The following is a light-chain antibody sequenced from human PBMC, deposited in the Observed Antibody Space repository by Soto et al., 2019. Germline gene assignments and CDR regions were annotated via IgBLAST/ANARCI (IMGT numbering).Light chain of an antibody. J-gene: IGKJ1*01. CDR1: QSVTSNY. CDR3: QQYGGSPRT. CDR2: GAS. V-gene: IGKV3-20*01. Sequence: EIVLTQSPDTLSLSPGERATLSCRASQSVTSNYLAWYQQKPGQAPRLLIYGASSRATGIPDRFSGSGSGPDFPLTISRLETEDFAVYYCQQYGGSPRTFGQGTKVEIK.